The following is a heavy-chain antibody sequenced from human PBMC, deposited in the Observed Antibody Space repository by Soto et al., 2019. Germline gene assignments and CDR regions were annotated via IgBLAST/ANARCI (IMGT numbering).Heavy chain of an antibody. CDR1: GGTFGSHG. Sequence: ASVKVSCKASGGTFGSHGIAWVRQAPGQVLEWMGGFIAMLGTPTYAKKVQGRATITADESLTSSYLELRSLRSEDTAVYFCARGAMANFHYWGQGTVVTVSS. V-gene: IGHV1-69*13. J-gene: IGHJ4*02. D-gene: IGHD5-18*01. CDR3: ARGAMANFHY. CDR2: FIAMLGTP.